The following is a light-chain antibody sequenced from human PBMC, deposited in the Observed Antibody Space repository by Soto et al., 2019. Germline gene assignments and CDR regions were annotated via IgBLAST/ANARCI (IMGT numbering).Light chain of an antibody. J-gene: IGKJ3*01. Sequence: EIVLTQSPGTLSLSPGERVTLSCRASQTVSSSYLAWYQHKPGQAPRLLIYGASSRATGIPDRFSGSGSGTDFTLTISRLEPEDFAVFYCQQYGSSPFGPGTKLDIK. CDR2: GAS. CDR1: QTVSSSY. V-gene: IGKV3-20*01. CDR3: QQYGSSP.